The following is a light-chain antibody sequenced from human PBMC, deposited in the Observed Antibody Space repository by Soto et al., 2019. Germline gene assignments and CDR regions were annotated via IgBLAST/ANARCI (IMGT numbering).Light chain of an antibody. V-gene: IGLV2-14*01. CDR3: SSFTTSRLYV. J-gene: IGLJ1*01. CDR2: GVR. CDR1: GNDIGAYDY. Sequence: QSVLTQPTSVSGSPGQSIAIPCTGNGNDIGAYDYVSRYQQHPGKAPRLLIHGVRNRPPGISSRFSGFKSGLTASLTISGLQAEDEADYYCSSFTTSRLYVFGPGTKVTVL.